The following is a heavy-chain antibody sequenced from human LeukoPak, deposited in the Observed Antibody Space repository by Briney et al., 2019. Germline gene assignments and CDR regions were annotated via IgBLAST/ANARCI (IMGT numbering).Heavy chain of an antibody. J-gene: IGHJ4*02. CDR2: IYYSGST. CDR1: GGSISGSSYY. V-gene: IGHV4-39*07. Sequence: SETLSLTCTVSGGSISGSSYYWGWIRQPPGKGLEWIGSIYYSGSTYYNPSLKSRVTISVDTSKNQFSLKLSSVTAADTAVYYCVRVGGTYYFDYWGQGTLVTVSS. CDR3: VRVGGTYYFDY. D-gene: IGHD1-26*01.